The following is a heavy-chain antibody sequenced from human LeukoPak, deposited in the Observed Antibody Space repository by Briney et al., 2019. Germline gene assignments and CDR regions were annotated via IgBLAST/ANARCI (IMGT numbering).Heavy chain of an antibody. V-gene: IGHV5-51*01. D-gene: IGHD3-22*01. J-gene: IGHJ4*02. CDR3: ARAYDYYDSSGYRTPMGY. Sequence: PGESLKISCKGSGYNFTTYWIGWVRQMPGKGLEWMGIIYPGDSDTRYSPSFQGQVTISADKSISTAYLQWSSLKASDTAMYYCARAYDYYDSSGYRTPMGYWGQGTLVTVSS. CDR1: GYNFTTYW. CDR2: IYPGDSDT.